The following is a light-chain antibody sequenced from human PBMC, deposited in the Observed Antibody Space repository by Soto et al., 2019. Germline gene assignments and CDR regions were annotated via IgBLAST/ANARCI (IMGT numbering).Light chain of an antibody. Sequence: QSALTQPRSVSGSPGQSVTISCSGTSRDVGAYNYVSWYQQHPGKAPKLMIYDVIKRPSGVPDRFSGSKSGDTASLTISGLQAEDEADYFCCSYAGSSTLYIFGGGTKLTVL. CDR1: SRDVGAYNY. CDR2: DVI. V-gene: IGLV2-11*01. CDR3: CSYAGSSTLYI. J-gene: IGLJ2*01.